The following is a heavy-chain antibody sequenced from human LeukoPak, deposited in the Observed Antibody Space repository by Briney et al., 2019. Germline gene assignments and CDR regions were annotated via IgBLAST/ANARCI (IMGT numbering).Heavy chain of an antibody. CDR2: ISAYNGNT. J-gene: IGHJ4*02. V-gene: IGHV1-18*01. CDR1: GYTFTSYG. Sequence: GASVKASCKASGYTFTSYGISWVRQAPGQGLEWMGWISAYNGNTNYAQKLQGRVTMATDTSTSTAYMELRSLRSDDTAVYYCARVWFGELENYWGQGTLVTVSS. D-gene: IGHD3-10*01. CDR3: ARVWFGELENY.